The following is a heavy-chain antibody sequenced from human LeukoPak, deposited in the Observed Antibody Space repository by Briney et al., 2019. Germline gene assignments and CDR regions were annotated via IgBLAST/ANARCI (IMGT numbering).Heavy chain of an antibody. J-gene: IGHJ4*02. D-gene: IGHD3-22*01. CDR2: IYTSGSA. CDR1: GGSISSYY. CDR3: ARGYYDISGYYFFDY. Sequence: PSETLSLTCTVSGGSISSYYWSWIRQPAGKGLKWIGRIYTSGSANYNPSLKSRVTMSVDTSKNQFSLKLSSVTAADTAVYYCARGYYDISGYYFFDYWGQGTLVTVSS. V-gene: IGHV4-4*07.